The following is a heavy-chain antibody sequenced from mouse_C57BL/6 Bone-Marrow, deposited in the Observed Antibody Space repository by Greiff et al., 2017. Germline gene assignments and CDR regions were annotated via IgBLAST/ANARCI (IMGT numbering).Heavy chain of an antibody. D-gene: IGHD1-1*01. V-gene: IGHV5-4*03. CDR1: GFTFSSYA. CDR2: ISDGGSYT. CDR3: ARPYYGSSSPFDY. J-gene: IGHJ2*01. Sequence: DVKLVESGGGLVKPGGSLKLSCAASGFTFSSYAMSWVRQTPEKRLEWVATISDGGSYTYYPDNVKGRFTISRDNAKNNLYLQMSHLKSEDTAMXYCARPYYGSSSPFDYWGQGTTLTVSS.